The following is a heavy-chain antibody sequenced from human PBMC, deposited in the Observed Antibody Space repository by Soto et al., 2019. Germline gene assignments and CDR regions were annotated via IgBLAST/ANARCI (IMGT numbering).Heavy chain of an antibody. CDR3: ARRDYSNPSYGMDV. D-gene: IGHD4-4*01. V-gene: IGHV5-10-1*01. CDR1: GYSFTSYW. CDR2: IDPSDSYT. Sequence: GESLKISCKGSGYSFTSYWISWVRQMPGKGLEWMGRIDPSDSYTNCSPSFQGHVTISADKSISTAYLQWSSLKASDTATYYCARRDYSNPSYGMDVWGQGTTVTVSS. J-gene: IGHJ6*02.